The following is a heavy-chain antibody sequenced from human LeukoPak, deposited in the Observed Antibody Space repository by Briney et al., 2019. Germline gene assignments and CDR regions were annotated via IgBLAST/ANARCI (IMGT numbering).Heavy chain of an antibody. CDR2: IRQDGGEK. J-gene: IGHJ1*01. CDR3: ARANYGGNPRYFQH. V-gene: IGHV3-7*03. CDR1: GFTFSSYW. Sequence: GGSLRLSCAASGFTFSSYWMTWVRQAPGKGLQWVANIRQDGGEKYYVDSVKGRFTISRDNTKNSLYLQMNSLRAEDTAVYYCARANYGGNPRYFQHWGQGTLVTVSS. D-gene: IGHD4-23*01.